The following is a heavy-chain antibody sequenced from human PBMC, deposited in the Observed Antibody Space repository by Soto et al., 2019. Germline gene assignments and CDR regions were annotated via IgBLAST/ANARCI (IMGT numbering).Heavy chain of an antibody. D-gene: IGHD3-10*01. CDR1: GFTFSVYA. J-gene: IGHJ4*02. V-gene: IGHV3-23*01. CDR2: ISGSGDST. Sequence: EVRLLESGGGLVQPGGSLRLSCAASGFTFSVYAMSWVRQAPGKGLEWVSGISGSGDSTHYADSVKGRFTVSRDNSKSMLYLQMNSLRAEDTAIYYCAKALYGGFTYWGQGTLVTVSS. CDR3: AKALYGGFTY.